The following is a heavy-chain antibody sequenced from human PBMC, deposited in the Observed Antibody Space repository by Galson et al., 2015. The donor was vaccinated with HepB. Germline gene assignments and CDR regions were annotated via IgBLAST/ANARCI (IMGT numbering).Heavy chain of an antibody. J-gene: IGHJ5*02. Sequence: TLSLTCAVSGGSISSGGYSWSWIRQPPGKGLEWIGYIYHSESTYYNPSLKSRVTISVDRSKNQFSLKLSSVTAADTAVYYCARGYCSGGSCYRGWFDPWGQGTLVTVSS. D-gene: IGHD2-15*01. CDR1: GGSISSGGYS. CDR2: IYHSEST. CDR3: ARGYCSGGSCYRGWFDP. V-gene: IGHV4-30-2*01.